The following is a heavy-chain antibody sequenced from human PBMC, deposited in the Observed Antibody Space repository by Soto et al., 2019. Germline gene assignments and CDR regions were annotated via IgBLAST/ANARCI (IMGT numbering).Heavy chain of an antibody. D-gene: IGHD6-13*01. CDR3: ARVSGIAADYGMDV. CDR2: ISSSSSYT. J-gene: IGHJ6*02. Sequence: GGSLRLSCAASGFTFSDYYMSWIRQAPGKGLEWVSYISSSSSYTNYADSVMGRFTISRDNAKNSLYLQMNSLRAEDTAVYYCARVSGIAADYGMDVWGQGTTVTVSS. CDR1: GFTFSDYY. V-gene: IGHV3-11*06.